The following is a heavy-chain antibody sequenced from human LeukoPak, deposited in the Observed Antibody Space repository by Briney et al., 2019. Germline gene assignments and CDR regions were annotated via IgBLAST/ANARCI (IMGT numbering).Heavy chain of an antibody. Sequence: PGGSLRLSCAASGFTFSSYSMNWVRQAPGKGLEWVSCISSSSSYIYYADSVTGRFTISRDNAKNSLYLQMNSLRVEDTAVYYCARAHNWKYGTFDYWGQGTLVTVSS. CDR1: GFTFSSYS. J-gene: IGHJ4*02. V-gene: IGHV3-21*01. D-gene: IGHD1-7*01. CDR2: ISSSSSYI. CDR3: ARAHNWKYGTFDY.